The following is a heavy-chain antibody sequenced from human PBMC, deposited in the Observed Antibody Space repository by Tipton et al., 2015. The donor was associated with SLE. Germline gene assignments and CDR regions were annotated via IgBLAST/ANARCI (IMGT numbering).Heavy chain of an antibody. CDR3: ARGHFYYYYAMDV. J-gene: IGHJ6*02. CDR1: GGSISFDY. CDR2: IYSSGDR. V-gene: IGHV4-4*07. Sequence: TLSLTCTVSGGSISFDYWSWIRQSAGRGLEWIGRIYSSGDRDYNPSLRSRVTMSIDTSKGHFSLKLSSVTAADTAVYYCARGHFYYYYAMDVWGQGTTVTVSS.